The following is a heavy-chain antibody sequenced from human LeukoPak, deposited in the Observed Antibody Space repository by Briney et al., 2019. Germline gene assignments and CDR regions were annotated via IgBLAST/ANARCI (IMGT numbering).Heavy chain of an antibody. Sequence: WASVKVSCKASGYTFTGYYMHWVRQAPGQGLEWVGRINPNSGGTNYAQKSQGRVTMTRDTSISTAYMELSRLRSDDTAVYYCARPIMITFGGVCAFDIWGQGTMVTVSS. CDR2: INPNSGGT. D-gene: IGHD3-16*01. CDR3: ARPIMITFGGVCAFDI. CDR1: GYTFTGYY. J-gene: IGHJ3*02. V-gene: IGHV1-2*06.